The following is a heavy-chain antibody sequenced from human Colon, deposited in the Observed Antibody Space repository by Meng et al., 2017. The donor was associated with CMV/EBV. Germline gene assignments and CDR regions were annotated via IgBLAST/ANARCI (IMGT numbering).Heavy chain of an antibody. J-gene: IGHJ4*02. CDR1: GLTFSSYW. CDR3: ARAEYYCSGGSCYSGVLNY. D-gene: IGHD2-15*01. CDR2: INSDGSST. Sequence: GGSLRLSCAAPGLTFSSYWMHWVRQAPGKGLVWVSRINSDGSSTSYADSVKGRFTISRDNAKNTLYLQMNSLRAEDTAVYYCARAEYYCSGGSCYSGVLNYWGQGTLVTVSS. V-gene: IGHV3-74*01.